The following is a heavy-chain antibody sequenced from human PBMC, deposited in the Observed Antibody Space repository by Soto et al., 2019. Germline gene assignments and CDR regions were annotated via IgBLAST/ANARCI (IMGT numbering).Heavy chain of an antibody. D-gene: IGHD3-10*01. V-gene: IGHV6-1*01. Sequence: SQTLSLTCAISGDSVSNNSVAWNWVRPSPSRGLEWLGRTYYRSKWHYDYAPSVRSRITINPDTSKNHFSLQLNPVSPEDAAVYYCARTLRGRGVKYFDDWGQGTLVTVSS. J-gene: IGHJ4*02. CDR1: GDSVSNNSVA. CDR3: ARTLRGRGVKYFDD. CDR2: TYYRSKWHY.